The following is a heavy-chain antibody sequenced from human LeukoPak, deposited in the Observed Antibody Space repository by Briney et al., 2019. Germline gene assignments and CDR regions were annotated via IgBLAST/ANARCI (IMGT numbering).Heavy chain of an antibody. CDR1: GFTFGDYA. D-gene: IGHD3-9*01. V-gene: IGHV3-49*04. CDR2: IRSKAYGGTT. Sequence: GGSLRLSCTASGFTFGDYAMSWVRQAPGKGLEWVGFIRSKAYGGTTEYAASVKGRFTISRDDSKSIAYLQMNSLKTEDTAVYYCTRGELRYFDFDYWGQGTLVTVSS. CDR3: TRGELRYFDFDY. J-gene: IGHJ4*02.